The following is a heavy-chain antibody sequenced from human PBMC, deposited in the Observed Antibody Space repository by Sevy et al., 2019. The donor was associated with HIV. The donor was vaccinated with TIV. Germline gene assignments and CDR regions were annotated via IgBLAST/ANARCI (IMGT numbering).Heavy chain of an antibody. CDR3: AKDLTYYGSGSSTFDY. CDR2: ISGSGGST. Sequence: GGSLRLSCAASGFTFSNYAMSWVRQAPGKGLEWVSTISGSGGSTYYADSVKGRFTISRDNSKNTLSLQMNSLRVEDTAVYYCAKDLTYYGSGSSTFDYWGQRTLVTVS. V-gene: IGHV3-23*01. J-gene: IGHJ4*02. D-gene: IGHD3-10*01. CDR1: GFTFSNYA.